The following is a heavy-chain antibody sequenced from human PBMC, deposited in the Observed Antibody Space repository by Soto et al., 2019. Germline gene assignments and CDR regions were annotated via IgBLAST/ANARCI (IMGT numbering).Heavy chain of an antibody. Sequence: SETLSLTCTVSGGSISSGGYYWSWIRQHPGKGLEWIGYIYYSGSTYYNPSLKSRVTISVDTSKNQFSLKLSSVTAADTAVYYCARENYYDSSGGSWGYFDYWGQGTLVTVSS. CDR1: GGSISSGGYY. CDR3: ARENYYDSSGGSWGYFDY. V-gene: IGHV4-31*03. CDR2: IYYSGST. J-gene: IGHJ4*02. D-gene: IGHD3-22*01.